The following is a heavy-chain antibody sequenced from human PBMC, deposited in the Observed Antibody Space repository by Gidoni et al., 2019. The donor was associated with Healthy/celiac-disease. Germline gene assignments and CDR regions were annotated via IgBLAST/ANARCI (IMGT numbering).Heavy chain of an antibody. V-gene: IGHV4-61*02. CDR1: GGSISSGSYY. J-gene: IGHJ4*02. CDR3: ARGYSYGIV. CDR2: IYTSGST. Sequence: QVQLQESGPGLVKPSQPLSLTCTVPGGSISSGSYYWSWIRQPAGKGLEWIGRIYTSGSTNYNPSLKSRVTISVDTSKNQFSLKLSSVTAADTAVYYCARGYSYGIVWGQGTLVTVSS. D-gene: IGHD5-18*01.